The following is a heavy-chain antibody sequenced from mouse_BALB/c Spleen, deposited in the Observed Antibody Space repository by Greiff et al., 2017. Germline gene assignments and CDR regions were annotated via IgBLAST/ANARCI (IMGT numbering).Heavy chain of an antibody. CDR2: IDPANGNT. Sequence: VQLQQSGAELVKPGASVKLSCTASGFTINDTYMHWVKQRPEQGLEWIGRIDPANGNTKYDPKFQGKATITADTSSNTAYLQLSSLTSEDTAVYYCARYDGYFDVWGAGTTVTVSS. D-gene: IGHD2-12*01. V-gene: IGHV14-3*02. CDR3: ARYDGYFDV. CDR1: GFTINDTY. J-gene: IGHJ1*01.